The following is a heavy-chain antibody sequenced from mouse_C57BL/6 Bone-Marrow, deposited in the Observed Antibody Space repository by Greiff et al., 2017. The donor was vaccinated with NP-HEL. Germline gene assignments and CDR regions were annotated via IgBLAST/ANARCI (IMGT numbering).Heavy chain of an antibody. CDR1: GYTFTDYY. CDR3: ARGEGYGNYGYAMDY. CDR2: INPYNGGT. J-gene: IGHJ4*01. D-gene: IGHD2-10*02. V-gene: IGHV1-19*01. Sequence: VQLKQSGPVLVKPGASVKMSCKASGYTFTDYYMNWVKQSHGKSLEWIGVINPYNGGTSYNQKFKGKATLTVDKSSSTAYMELNSLTSEDSAVYYCARGEGYGNYGYAMDYWGQGTSVTVSS.